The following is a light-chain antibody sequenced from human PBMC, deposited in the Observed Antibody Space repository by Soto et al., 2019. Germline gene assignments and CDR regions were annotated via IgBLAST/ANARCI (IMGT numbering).Light chain of an antibody. CDR2: DAS. CDR1: PSISTY. J-gene: IGKJ4*01. V-gene: IGKV3-11*01. Sequence: EIVLTQSPATLPLSPGERATLSCRASPSISTYLAGYQQKPGQAPRLLIPDASNRATGIPARFSGSGSGTDFTITISSLEPEDFAVYYCQQRTNPLTFGGGTKVEIK. CDR3: QQRTNPLT.